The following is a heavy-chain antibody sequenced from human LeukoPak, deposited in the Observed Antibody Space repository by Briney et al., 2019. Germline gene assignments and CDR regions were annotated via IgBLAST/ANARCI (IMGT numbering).Heavy chain of an antibody. J-gene: IGHJ4*02. Sequence: GGSLRFSCTASGFTFSSYGMHWVRQAPGKGLEWVAFINFGGSNKYYADSVKGRFSISRDNSKNTLYLQMNSLRPEDTAMYYCAKVESCTNGVCYTLDYWGQGTLVTVSS. CDR1: GFTFSSYG. D-gene: IGHD2-8*01. CDR3: AKVESCTNGVCYTLDY. V-gene: IGHV3-30*02. CDR2: INFGGSNK.